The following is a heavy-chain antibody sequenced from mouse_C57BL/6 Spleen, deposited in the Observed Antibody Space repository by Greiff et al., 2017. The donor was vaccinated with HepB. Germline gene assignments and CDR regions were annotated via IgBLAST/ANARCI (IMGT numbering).Heavy chain of an antibody. J-gene: IGHJ2*01. CDR1: GYAFTNYL. CDR3: ARGGDSRY. V-gene: IGHV1-54*01. Sequence: QVQLQQSGAELVRPGTSVKVSCKASGYAFTNYLIEWVKQRPGQGLGWIGVINPGSGGTNYNEKFKGKATLTADKSSSTAYMQLSSLTSEDPAVYCCARGGDSRYWGQGTTLTVSS. CDR2: INPGSGGT. D-gene: IGHD2-13*01.